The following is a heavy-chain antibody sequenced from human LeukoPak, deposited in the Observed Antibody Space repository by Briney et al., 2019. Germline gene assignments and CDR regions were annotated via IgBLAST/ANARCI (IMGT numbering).Heavy chain of an antibody. CDR2: IRHDGSHE. CDR1: GFTFSTYG. J-gene: IGHJ4*02. Sequence: TGGSLRLSCATSGFTFSTYGMHWVRQAPGKGLEWVAFIRHDGSHEYYADSVKGRFTISRDNSKNTLDLQMNSLRLEDTAVYYCARDGGGSVSGGPFDYWGQGTLVTVSS. CDR3: ARDGGGSVSGGPFDY. V-gene: IGHV3-30*02. D-gene: IGHD3-16*01.